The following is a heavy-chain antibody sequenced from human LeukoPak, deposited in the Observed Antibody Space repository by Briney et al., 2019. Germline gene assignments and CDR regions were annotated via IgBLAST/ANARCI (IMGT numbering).Heavy chain of an antibody. D-gene: IGHD3-10*01. Sequence: ASVKVSCKASGSTFTGYYMHWVRQAPGQGLEWMGWINPNSGGTNYAQKFQGRVTMTRDTSISTAYMELSRLRSDDTAVYYCARAYGSGSSYYYYYYMDVWGKGTTVTVSS. CDR2: INPNSGGT. V-gene: IGHV1-2*02. CDR1: GSTFTGYY. CDR3: ARAYGSGSSYYYYYYMDV. J-gene: IGHJ6*03.